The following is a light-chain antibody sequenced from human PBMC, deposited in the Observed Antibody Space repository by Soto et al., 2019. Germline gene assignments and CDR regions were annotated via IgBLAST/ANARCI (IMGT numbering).Light chain of an antibody. CDR3: LQYCISPLT. CDR2: GAS. V-gene: IGKV3-20*01. CDR1: QSVSSSY. Sequence: EIVLTQSPGTLSLSPGERATLSCRASQSVSSSYLAWYQQKPGQAPRLLIYGASSRATGIPDRFSGSGSGTDFTLSISRLEPEDFAVYSYLQYCISPLTFGGGTKVEIK. J-gene: IGKJ4*01.